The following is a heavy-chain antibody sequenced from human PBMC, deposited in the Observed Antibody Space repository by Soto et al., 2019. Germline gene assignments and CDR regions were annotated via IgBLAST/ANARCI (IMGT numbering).Heavy chain of an antibody. D-gene: IGHD6-25*01. V-gene: IGHV3-7*05. J-gene: IGHJ3*02. CDR1: EFTFSDYW. Sequence: QLVESGGGLVQPGGSLRLSCTASEFTFSDYWMTWVRQAPGKGLEWVANIKRDGSQRSYLDSVRGRFTVSRDNAKNSLYLQMNSLRVEDTALYYCARDVPPGSSGGYLDAFDIWGQGTMVTVSS. CDR2: IKRDGSQR. CDR3: ARDVPPGSSGGYLDAFDI.